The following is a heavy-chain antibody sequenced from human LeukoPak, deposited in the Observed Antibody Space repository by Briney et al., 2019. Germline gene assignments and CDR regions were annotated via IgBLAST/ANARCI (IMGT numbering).Heavy chain of an antibody. CDR2: IVPIFGIA. D-gene: IGHD3-22*01. V-gene: IGHV1-69*04. J-gene: IGHJ4*02. Sequence: SVKVSCKVSGGTFSSYAISWVRQAPGQGLEWMGRIVPIFGIANYAQKFQGRVTITADKSTSTAYMELSSLRSEDTAVYYCAREPEGSGYIPFDYWGQGTLVTVSS. CDR1: GGTFSSYA. CDR3: AREPEGSGYIPFDY.